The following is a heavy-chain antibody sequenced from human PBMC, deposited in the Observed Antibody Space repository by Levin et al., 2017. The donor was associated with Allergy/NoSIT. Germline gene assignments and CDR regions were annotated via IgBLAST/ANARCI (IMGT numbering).Heavy chain of an antibody. V-gene: IGHV4-30-4*01. CDR3: ARVGEDYYGMDV. CDR1: GGSISSGDYY. Sequence: LRLSCTVSGGSISSGDYYWSWIRQPPGKGLEWIGYIYYSGSTYYNPSLKSRVTISVDTSKNQFSLKLSSVTAADTAVYYCARVGEDYYGMDVWGQGTTVTVSS. D-gene: IGHD3-10*01. CDR2: IYYSGST. J-gene: IGHJ6*02.